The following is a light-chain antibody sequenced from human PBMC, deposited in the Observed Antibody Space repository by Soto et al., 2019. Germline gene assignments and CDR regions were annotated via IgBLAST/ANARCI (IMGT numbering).Light chain of an antibody. CDR1: INDVGGYNY. CDR3: SSYAGSNNLGV. Sequence: SVLTQPPSASGSPGQSVTISCTGTINDVGGYNYVSWYQQLPGKAPKLMIYEVSKRPSGVPDRFSGSKSGNTASLTVSGLQAEDEADYYCSSYAGSNNLGVFGGGTKLTVL. J-gene: IGLJ3*02. V-gene: IGLV2-8*01. CDR2: EVS.